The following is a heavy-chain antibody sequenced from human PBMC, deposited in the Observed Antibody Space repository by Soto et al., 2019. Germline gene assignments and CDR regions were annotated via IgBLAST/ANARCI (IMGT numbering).Heavy chain of an antibody. J-gene: IGHJ6*02. Sequence: QVQLQQWGAGLLKASETLSLTCAVVGDSLRGQSWNWIRQSPGKGLEWIGELDQSGGTNYNPSLKSRAIISAYTSKNQFSLTLTSGTAADTAVYYCAREDSYGWSGESLDVWGQGTTVTVSS. V-gene: IGHV4-34*01. CDR1: GDSLRGQS. CDR3: AREDSYGWSGESLDV. CDR2: LDQSGGT. D-gene: IGHD6-19*01.